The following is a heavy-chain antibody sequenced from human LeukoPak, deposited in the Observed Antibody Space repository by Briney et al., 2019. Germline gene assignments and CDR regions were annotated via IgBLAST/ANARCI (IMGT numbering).Heavy chain of an antibody. D-gene: IGHD3-10*01. CDR2: ISGSGGST. CDR1: GFTFSSYA. V-gene: IGHV3-23*01. Sequence: GGSLRLSCAASGFTFSSYAMSWVRQAPGKGLEWVSAISGSGGSTYYADSVKGRFTISRDNSKNTPYLQMNSLRAEDTAVYYCATRHGSGSLDYWGQGTLVTVSS. J-gene: IGHJ4*02. CDR3: ATRHGSGSLDY.